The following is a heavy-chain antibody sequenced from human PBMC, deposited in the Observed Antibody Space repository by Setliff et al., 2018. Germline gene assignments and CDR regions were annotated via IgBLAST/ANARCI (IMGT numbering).Heavy chain of an antibody. CDR2: IIHSGST. V-gene: IGHV4-34*12. CDR1: GGSFSGYY. J-gene: IGHJ4*02. D-gene: IGHD1-26*01. Sequence: SETLSLTCAVYGGSFSGYYWSWIRQPPGKRLEWIGEIIHSGSTNYNPSLKSRVTISMDTSKNQFSLKVSSVTAADTAVYYCARSFCRRAKFLLASWGQGARGTVS. CDR3: ARSFCRRAKFLLAS.